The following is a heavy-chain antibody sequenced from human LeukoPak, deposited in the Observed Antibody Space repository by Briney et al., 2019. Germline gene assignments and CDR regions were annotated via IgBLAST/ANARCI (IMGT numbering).Heavy chain of an antibody. Sequence: PETLSLTCTVSGGSISSYYWSWIRQPPGKGLEWIGNIYYSGSTFYNPSLKSRVTISLDTSKHQFSLKLTSVTAADTAVYYCAREWDTSSFDPRASGDHWGQGTPVTVSS. CDR2: IYYSGST. J-gene: IGHJ4*02. V-gene: IGHV4-59*12. CDR3: AREWDTSSFDPRASGDH. D-gene: IGHD3-9*01. CDR1: GGSISSYY.